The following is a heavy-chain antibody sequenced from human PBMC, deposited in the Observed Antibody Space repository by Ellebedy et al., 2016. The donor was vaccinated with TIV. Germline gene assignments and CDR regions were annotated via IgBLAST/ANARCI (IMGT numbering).Heavy chain of an antibody. CDR2: IKQDGSEK. Sequence: GESLKISCAASGFTFSSYWMSWVRQAPGKGLEWVANIKQDGSEKYYVDSVKGRFTISRDNAKNSLYLQMNSLRAEDTAVYYCASDHSSGWYFDYWGQGTLVTVSS. CDR1: GFTFSSYW. V-gene: IGHV3-7*03. J-gene: IGHJ4*02. D-gene: IGHD6-19*01. CDR3: ASDHSSGWYFDY.